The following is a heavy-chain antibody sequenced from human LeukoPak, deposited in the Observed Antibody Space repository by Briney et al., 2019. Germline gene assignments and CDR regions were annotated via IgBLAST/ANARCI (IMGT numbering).Heavy chain of an antibody. D-gene: IGHD3-22*01. CDR3: AKGQIRRYYDSSH. CDR1: GFTFSSYA. V-gene: IGHV3-23*01. CDR2: ISASGGTT. J-gene: IGHJ4*02. Sequence: GGSLRLSCAASGFTFSSYAMSWVRQAPGKGLEWVSAISASGGTTYYADSVKGRFTISRDNSKNTLNLQMNSLRAEDTAVYYCAKGQIRRYYDSSHWGQGTLVTVSS.